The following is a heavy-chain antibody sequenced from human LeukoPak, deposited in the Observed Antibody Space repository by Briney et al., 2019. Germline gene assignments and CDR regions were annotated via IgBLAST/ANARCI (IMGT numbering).Heavy chain of an antibody. Sequence: GGSLRLSCAASAFTFSSYELNWVRQAPGKGLEWISYISSSGSIINNADSVKGRFTISRDNAKNSLYLQMNSLRAEDTAVYYCARGATRRSSGAFDIWGQGTMVTVSS. D-gene: IGHD6-6*01. CDR2: ISSSGSII. CDR1: AFTFSSYE. J-gene: IGHJ3*02. CDR3: ARGATRRSSGAFDI. V-gene: IGHV3-48*03.